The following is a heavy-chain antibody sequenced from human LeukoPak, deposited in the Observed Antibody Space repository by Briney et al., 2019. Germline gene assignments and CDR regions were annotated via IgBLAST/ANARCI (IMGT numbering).Heavy chain of an antibody. D-gene: IGHD3-9*01. V-gene: IGHV4-34*01. CDR2: INHSGST. CDR3: ATTHGYFDWLFDY. Sequence: PSETLSLTCAVYGGSFSGYYWSWIRQPPGKGLEWIGEINHSGSTNYNPSLKSRVTISVDTSKNQFSLKLSSVTAADTAVYYCATTHGYFDWLFDYWGQGTPVTVSS. CDR1: GGSFSGYY. J-gene: IGHJ4*02.